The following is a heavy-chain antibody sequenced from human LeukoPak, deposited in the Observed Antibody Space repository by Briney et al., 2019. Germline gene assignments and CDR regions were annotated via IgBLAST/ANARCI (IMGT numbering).Heavy chain of an antibody. J-gene: IGHJ4*02. CDR2: ISTYNGNT. CDR3: AREWAGGYSYGPYLDY. V-gene: IGHV1-18*04. D-gene: IGHD5-18*01. Sequence: ASVKVSCKASGYTFISYGINWVRQAPGQGLEWMGWISTYNGNTNYAQKFQGRVTMTTDTSTSTAYMEVKSLRSDDTAVYYCAREWAGGYSYGPYLDYRGQGTLVTVSS. CDR1: GYTFISYG.